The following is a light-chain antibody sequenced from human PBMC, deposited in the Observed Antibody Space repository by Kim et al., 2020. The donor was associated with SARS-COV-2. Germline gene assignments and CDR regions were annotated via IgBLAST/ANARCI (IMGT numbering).Light chain of an antibody. J-gene: IGLJ1*01. CDR3: QAWDSSIYV. Sequence: MSPGQTAIITCSGDKLGDNYASWYQQKPGQSPVVVIFRDNRRPSGIPERFSGSNSGNTATLTISGTQAMDEADYYCQAWDSSIYVFGTGTQLTVL. CDR1: KLGDNY. CDR2: RDN. V-gene: IGLV3-1*01.